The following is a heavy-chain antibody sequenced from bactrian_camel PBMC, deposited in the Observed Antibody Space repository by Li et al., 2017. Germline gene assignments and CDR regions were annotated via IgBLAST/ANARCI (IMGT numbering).Heavy chain of an antibody. J-gene: IGHJ6*01. D-gene: IGHD6*01. Sequence: ESVKGRFTIGRYNAKNTLYLQMNSLQLEDTAMYYCAASEGRGPWCLTAVAARFAYWGQGTQVTVS. V-gene: IGHV3-2*01. CDR3: AASEGRGPWCLTAVAARFAY.